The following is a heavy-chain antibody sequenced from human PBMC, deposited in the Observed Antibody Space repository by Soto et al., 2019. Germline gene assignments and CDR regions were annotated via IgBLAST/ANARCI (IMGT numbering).Heavy chain of an antibody. CDR1: GVSVTGGNLF. V-gene: IGHV4-61*01. D-gene: IGHD3-16*02. CDR3: ARGGLHLGEFSLGQFDS. Sequence: PSETLSLTCTVSGVSVTGGNLFWCWIRHPPGRTLEWLGCISNSETTNSNPSLKSRVTLSLDTSRNQFSLKLNSVTAAHTAVYFCARGGLHLGEFSLGQFDSWGQGTLVTVSS. CDR2: ISNSETT. J-gene: IGHJ4*02.